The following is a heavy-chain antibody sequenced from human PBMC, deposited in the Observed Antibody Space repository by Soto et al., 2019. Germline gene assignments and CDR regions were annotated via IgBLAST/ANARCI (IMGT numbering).Heavy chain of an antibody. D-gene: IGHD2-2*01. V-gene: IGHV1-69*01. J-gene: IGHJ4*02. Sequence: QAQVVQSGAEVRKPWSSVKLSCKASEGTFNSYAIAWVRQAPGQGLEWMGGIIPYYNTLNYAQKFQDRVTITADDSTKTVYMELSSLRSDDTAVYFCASGASRLYPYFFDSWAQGTRVTVSS. CDR1: EGTFNSYA. CDR3: ASGASRLYPYFFDS. CDR2: IIPYYNTL.